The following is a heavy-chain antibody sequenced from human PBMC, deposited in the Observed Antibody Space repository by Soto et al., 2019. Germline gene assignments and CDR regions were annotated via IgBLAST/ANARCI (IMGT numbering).Heavy chain of an antibody. CDR3: AKSPLRATIFDY. J-gene: IGHJ4*02. V-gene: IGHV3-23*01. Sequence: EVQLLESGGGLVQPGGSLRLSCAACGFTFPNYVMNWVRQAPGKGLEWVSALSGSGGSTYYADSVKGRFTISRDNSKNTLYLQLNSLRAEDTAVYYCAKSPLRATIFDYWGQGTLVTVSS. CDR1: GFTFPNYV. CDR2: LSGSGGST.